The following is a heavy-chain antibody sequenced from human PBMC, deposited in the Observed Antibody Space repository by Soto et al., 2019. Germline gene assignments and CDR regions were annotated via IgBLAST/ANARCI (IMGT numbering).Heavy chain of an antibody. CDR3: ARKRAPITMVRGGRLGPSDV. Sequence: EVQLVESGGGLVKPGGSLRLSCAASGFTFSSYSMNWVRQAPGKGLEWVSSISSSSSYIYYADSVKGRFTISRDNAKNSLYLQMNSLRAEDTAVYYCARKRAPITMVRGGRLGPSDVWGQGTTVTVSS. D-gene: IGHD3-10*01. J-gene: IGHJ6*02. CDR1: GFTFSSYS. V-gene: IGHV3-21*01. CDR2: ISSSSSYI.